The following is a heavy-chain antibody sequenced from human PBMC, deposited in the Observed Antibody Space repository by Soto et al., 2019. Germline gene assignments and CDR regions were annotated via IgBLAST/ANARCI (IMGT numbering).Heavy chain of an antibody. Sequence: QLQLVQSGTEVKKPGSSVTVSCKASGGTFGNYAINWLRQAPGQGLQWMGDISPMFHKANYEQTFQGRVSNTPDESTKTGHIGLGSLRSEETGLYYRARRVGVQTPGLGAWGQGTLVT. CDR3: ARRVGVQTPGLGA. CDR2: ISPMFHKA. D-gene: IGHD3-10*01. V-gene: IGHV1-69*01. CDR1: GGTFGNYA. J-gene: IGHJ5*02.